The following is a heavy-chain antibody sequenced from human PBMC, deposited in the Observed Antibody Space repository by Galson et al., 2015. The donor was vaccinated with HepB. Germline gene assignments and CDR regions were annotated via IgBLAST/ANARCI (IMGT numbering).Heavy chain of an antibody. Sequence: SVKVSCKASGYTFTTYGISWVRQAPGQGLEWMGRISTYNGNTNYAQKFQGRVTMTTDTSTNTAYMELRSLRSDDGAVYYCARGGMATRGGPTSDYWGQGTLVTVSS. CDR3: ARGGMATRGGPTSDY. V-gene: IGHV1-18*01. CDR2: ISTYNGNT. CDR1: GYTFTTYG. D-gene: IGHD3-16*01. J-gene: IGHJ4*02.